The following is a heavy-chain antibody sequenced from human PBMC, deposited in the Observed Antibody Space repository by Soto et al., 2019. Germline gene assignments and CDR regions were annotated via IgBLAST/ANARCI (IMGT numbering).Heavy chain of an antibody. D-gene: IGHD4-4*01. J-gene: IGHJ4*02. CDR3: ARDGGVTTLSSSYYFDY. Sequence: GASVKVSCKASGGTFSSYATSWVRQAPGQGLEWMGGIIPIFGTANYAQKFQGRVTITADESTSTAYMELSSLRSEDTAVYYCARDGGVTTLSSSYYFDYWGQGTLVTVSS. CDR1: GGTFSSYA. CDR2: IIPIFGTA. V-gene: IGHV1-69*13.